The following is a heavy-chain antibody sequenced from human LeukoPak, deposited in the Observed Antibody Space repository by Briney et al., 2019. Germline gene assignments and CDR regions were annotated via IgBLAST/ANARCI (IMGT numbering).Heavy chain of an antibody. CDR1: GGTFSSYA. V-gene: IGHV1-69*13. CDR2: IIPIFGTA. CDR3: ARVRGWGSVDRLYYFDY. D-gene: IGHD6-19*01. Sequence: GASVKVSCKASGGTFSSYAISWVRQAPGQGLEWMGGIIPIFGTANYAQKFQGRVTITADESTSTAYMELSSLRSEDTAVYYCARVRGWGSVDRLYYFDYWGQGTLVTVSS. J-gene: IGHJ4*02.